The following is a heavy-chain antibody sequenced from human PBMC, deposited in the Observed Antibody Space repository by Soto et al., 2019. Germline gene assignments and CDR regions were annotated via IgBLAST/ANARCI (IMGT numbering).Heavy chain of an antibody. J-gene: IGHJ6*02. D-gene: IGHD6-25*01. CDR1: GFTFRNYD. CDR3: ARTGSDCYGLDV. V-gene: IGHV3-13*05. Sequence: EVQLVESGGGLVQPGGSLRLSCEASGFTFRNYDMHWVRQGTGKGLEWVSGISAAGDPDYADSVEGRFTISRENAQNSFLLQMNSLRVGDTAVYYCARTGSDCYGLDVWGQGTTVIVSS. CDR2: ISAAGDP.